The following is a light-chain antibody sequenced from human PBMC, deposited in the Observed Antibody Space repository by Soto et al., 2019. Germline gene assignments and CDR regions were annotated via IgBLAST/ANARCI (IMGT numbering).Light chain of an antibody. J-gene: IGKJ1*01. CDR2: KAS. CDR1: QSISSW. CDR3: QQYNNYPWT. Sequence: DIQMTQSPSTLSASVGDRVTITCRASQSISSWLAWYQQKPGKAPKLLIYKASSLESGVPSRFSGSGSGTKFTLTISSLQPDDFATYHCQQYNNYPWTFGQGTKVEIK. V-gene: IGKV1-5*03.